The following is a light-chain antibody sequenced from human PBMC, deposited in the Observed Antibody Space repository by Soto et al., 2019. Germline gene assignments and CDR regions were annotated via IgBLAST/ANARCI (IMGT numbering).Light chain of an antibody. CDR2: GAS. Sequence: EIVMTQSPATLSVSPGERATLSYSASQSVSSNLAWYQQKPGQAPRLLIYGASTRATGIPARFSGSGSGTEFTLTISSLQSEDFAVYYCHQYTNWPPGTFGQGTKVEIK. CDR1: QSVSSN. V-gene: IGKV3-15*01. J-gene: IGKJ1*01. CDR3: HQYTNWPPGT.